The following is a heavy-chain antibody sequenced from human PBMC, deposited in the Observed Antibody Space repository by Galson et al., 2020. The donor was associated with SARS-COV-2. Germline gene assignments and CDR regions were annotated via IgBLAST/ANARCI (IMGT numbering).Heavy chain of an antibody. D-gene: IGHD3-9*01. CDR3: ARTQYEILTGYYNPFDY. CDR1: GFSLSTSGMC. CDR2: IDWDDDK. J-gene: IGHJ4*02. V-gene: IGHV2-70*01. Sequence: SGPTLVKPTQTLTLTCTFSGFSLSTSGMCVSWIRQPPGKALEWLALIDWDDDKYYSTSLKTRLTISKDTSKNQAVLTMTNMDPVDTATYYCARTQYEILTGYYNPFDYWGQGTLVTVSS.